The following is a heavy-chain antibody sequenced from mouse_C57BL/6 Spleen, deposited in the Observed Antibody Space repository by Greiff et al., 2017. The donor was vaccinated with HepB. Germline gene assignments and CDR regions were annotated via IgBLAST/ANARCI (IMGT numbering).Heavy chain of an antibody. D-gene: IGHD2-1*01. Sequence: VKLVESGPGLVAPSQSLSITCTVSGFSLTSYGVSWVRQPPGKGLEWLGGIGGDGSTNYHSALLSRLSISKANSKSQVFLKLNSLQTADTATYYCAEGGNYEGAWFAYWGQGTLVTVSA. J-gene: IGHJ3*01. CDR2: IGGDGST. CDR3: AEGGNYEGAWFAY. CDR1: GFSLTSYG. V-gene: IGHV2-3*01.